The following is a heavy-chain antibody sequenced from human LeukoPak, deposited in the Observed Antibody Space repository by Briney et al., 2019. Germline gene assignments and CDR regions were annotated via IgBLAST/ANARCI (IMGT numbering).Heavy chain of an antibody. Sequence: ASVKVSCKASGGTFSSYAISWVRQAPGQGLEWMGILNPSGGSSSYAQKFQGRATLTRATSTSTVYMELSSLRSEDTAVYYSASVYKYGMDVWGQGTTVIVSS. J-gene: IGHJ6*02. CDR1: GGTFSSYA. CDR2: LNPSGGSS. V-gene: IGHV1-46*01. CDR3: ASVYKYGMDV.